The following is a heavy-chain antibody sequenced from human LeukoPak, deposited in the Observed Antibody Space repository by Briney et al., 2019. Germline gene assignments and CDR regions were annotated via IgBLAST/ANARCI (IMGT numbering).Heavy chain of an antibody. CDR3: ARDRDSSWYPYLDQ. CDR1: GFSFSNFW. V-gene: IGHV3-7*03. J-gene: IGHJ4*02. CDR2: IKQDGSQR. Sequence: GGSLRLSCVASGFSFSNFWMSWVRQAPGERPEWLTNIKQDGSQRYYVDSVRGRFAISRDNAKNSLYLQMNSLRAEDTAVYYCARDRDSSWYPYLDQWGQGTLVTVSS. D-gene: IGHD6-13*01.